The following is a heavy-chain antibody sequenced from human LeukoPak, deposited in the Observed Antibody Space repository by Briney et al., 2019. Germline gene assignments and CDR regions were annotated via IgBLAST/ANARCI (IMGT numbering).Heavy chain of an antibody. CDR2: ISGSGGST. CDR3: AKDHKVVVVTAIRDY. J-gene: IGHJ4*02. CDR1: GFTFSSYA. D-gene: IGHD2-21*02. V-gene: IGHV3-23*01. Sequence: PGGSLRLSCAASGFTFSSYAMSWVRQAPGKGLEWVSAISGSGGSTYYADSVKGRFTISRDNSKNTLYLQMNSLRAEDTAVYYCAKDHKVVVVTAIRDYWGQGTLVTVSS.